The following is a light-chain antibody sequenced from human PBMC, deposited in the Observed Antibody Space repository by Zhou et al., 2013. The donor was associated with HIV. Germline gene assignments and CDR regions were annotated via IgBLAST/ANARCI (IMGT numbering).Light chain of an antibody. V-gene: IGKV1-5*03. CDR2: KAS. CDR3: QQYDNYPYT. J-gene: IGKJ2*01. CDR1: QSISSW. Sequence: IQMTQSPSTLSASVGDRVTITCRASQSISSWVAWYQQKPGKVPKLLIYKASSLESGVPSRFSGSGSGTEFSLSISSLRPDDFATYYCQQYDNYPYTFGQGTKLEMK.